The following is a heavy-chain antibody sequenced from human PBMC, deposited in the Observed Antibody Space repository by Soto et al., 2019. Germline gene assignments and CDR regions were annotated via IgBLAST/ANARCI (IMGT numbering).Heavy chain of an antibody. D-gene: IGHD5-12*01. J-gene: IGHJ4*02. Sequence: QVKLVQSGAEVKKPGYSVTVSCKASGGTFSSYAISWVRQAHGHGLEWMGGFIRIFGTANHAQEFQARVTITADESTSTDYMELRSLRSADTAVYYCERLPEAEIVASADYWGQGTLVTVSS. CDR2: FIRIFGTA. CDR1: GGTFSSYA. CDR3: ERLPEAEIVASADY. V-gene: IGHV1-69*01.